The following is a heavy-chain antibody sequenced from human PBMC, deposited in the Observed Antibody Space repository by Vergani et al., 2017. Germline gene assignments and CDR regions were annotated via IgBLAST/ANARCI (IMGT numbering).Heavy chain of an antibody. V-gene: IGHV4-30-4*08. Sequence: QVQLQESGPRQVRPSQTLSLTCSVSGGSISSGDYSWTCIRQSPGKGLEWLGFTSNSGTTYYNPSLKSRVFISVDTSKNHFSLKLTSVTAADTAIYFCARAACSGGPCTREDWFDTWCQGTRVIVSS. CDR1: GGSISSGDYS. CDR3: ARAACSGGPCTREDWFDT. J-gene: IGHJ5*02. D-gene: IGHD2-15*01. CDR2: TSNSGTT.